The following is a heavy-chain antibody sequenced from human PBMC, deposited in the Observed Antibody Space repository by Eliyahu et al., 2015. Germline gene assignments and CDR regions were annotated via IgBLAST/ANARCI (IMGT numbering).Heavy chain of an antibody. CDR2: INHSGST. J-gene: IGHJ4*02. CDR3: ARGPGFPQSHYYDSPSLDY. V-gene: IGHV4-34*01. CDR1: GGSFSGYY. Sequence: QVQLQQWGAGLLKPSETLSLTCAVYGGSFSGYYWSWIRXPPGKGLEWIGEINHSGSTNYNPSLKSRVTISVDTSKNQFSLKLSSVTAADTAVYYCARGPGFPQSHYYDSPSLDYWGQGTLVTVSS. D-gene: IGHD3-22*01.